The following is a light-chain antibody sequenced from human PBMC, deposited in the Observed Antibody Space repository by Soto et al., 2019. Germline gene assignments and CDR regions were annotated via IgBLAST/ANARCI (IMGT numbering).Light chain of an antibody. V-gene: IGKV3-20*01. CDR1: QSVSSCY. CDR3: QQYGSSPLT. Sequence: EILLTQSPGTLSLSPGERATLSCRASQSVSSCYLSWYQQKPGQAPRLLIYGASSRATGIPDRFSGSGSGTDFTLTISRLEPEDFAVYYCQQYGSSPLTFGQGTKLEIK. J-gene: IGKJ2*01. CDR2: GAS.